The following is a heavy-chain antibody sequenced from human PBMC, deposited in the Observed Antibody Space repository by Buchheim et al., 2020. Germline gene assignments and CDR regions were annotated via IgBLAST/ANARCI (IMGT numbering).Heavy chain of an antibody. CDR3: ARVGYCSSATCPRGYCDN. V-gene: IGHV4-38-2*02. Sequence: QVQLLESGPGQVKPSETLSLTCTVSGYSITSGYYWGWIRQPPGKGLEWVGSINLIVSAYYHSSLKSRVTMSVDTSKNQFSPKLSSVTAADTAVYYCARVGYCSSATCPRGYCDNWGQGTL. D-gene: IGHD2-2*01. J-gene: IGHJ4*02. CDR2: INLIVSA. CDR1: GYSITSGYY.